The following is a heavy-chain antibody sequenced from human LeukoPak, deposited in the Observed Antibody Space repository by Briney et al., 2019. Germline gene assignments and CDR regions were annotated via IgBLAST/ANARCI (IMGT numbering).Heavy chain of an antibody. Sequence: GASVKVSCKASGGTFSSYAISWVRQAPGQGLEWMGGFDPEDGETIYAQKFQGRVTMTEDTSTDTAYMELSSLRSEDTAVYYCATLGPYWGQGTLVTVSS. CDR1: GGTFSSYA. V-gene: IGHV1-24*01. CDR2: FDPEDGET. CDR3: ATLGPY. J-gene: IGHJ4*02.